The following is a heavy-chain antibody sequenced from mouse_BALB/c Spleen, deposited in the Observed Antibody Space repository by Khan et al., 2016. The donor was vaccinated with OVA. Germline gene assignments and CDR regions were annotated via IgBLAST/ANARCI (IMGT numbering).Heavy chain of an antibody. CDR1: GFTFSTYA. V-gene: IGHV5-9-3*01. D-gene: IGHD2-1*01. J-gene: IGHJ3*01. CDR3: ARSPYGNFAY. Sequence: EVELVESGGGLVKPGGSLKLSCAASGFTFSTYAMSWVRKTPEKRLEWVATISSDGDYTYYPDTVTGRFTISRDNAKNTLYLQRSSLRSEDTAMYYCARSPYGNFAYWGQGTLVTVSA. CDR2: ISSDGDYT.